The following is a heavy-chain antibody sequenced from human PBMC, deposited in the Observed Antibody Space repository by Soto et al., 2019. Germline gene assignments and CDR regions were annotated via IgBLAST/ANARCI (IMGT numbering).Heavy chain of an antibody. CDR2: IKQDGSEK. CDR3: ASGALVLVPAAPDY. CDR1: GFTFSSYW. Sequence: GGSLRLSCAASGFTFSSYWMSWVRQAPGKGLEWVANIKQDGSEKYYVDSVKGRFTISRDNAKNSLYLQMNSLRAEDTAVYYCASGALVLVPAAPDYWGQGTLVTVSS. J-gene: IGHJ4*02. D-gene: IGHD2-2*01. V-gene: IGHV3-7*03.